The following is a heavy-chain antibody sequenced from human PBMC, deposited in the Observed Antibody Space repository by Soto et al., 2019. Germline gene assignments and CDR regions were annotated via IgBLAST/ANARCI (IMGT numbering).Heavy chain of an antibody. D-gene: IGHD6-13*01. CDR1: GYTFTNYA. Sequence: QVQLVQSGAEEKKPGASVKVSCKASGYTFTNYAMHWVRQAPGQRLEWMGWINAGNGNTKYSQKFQGRVTITRDTSASTAYTELSSLRSEDTAVYYCARAVGGSSSRGDYWGQGTLVTVCS. CDR2: INAGNGNT. J-gene: IGHJ4*02. CDR3: ARAVGGSSSRGDY. V-gene: IGHV1-3*05.